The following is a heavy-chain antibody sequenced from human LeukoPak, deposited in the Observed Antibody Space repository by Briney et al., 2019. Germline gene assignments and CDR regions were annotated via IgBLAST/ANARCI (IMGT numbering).Heavy chain of an antibody. J-gene: IGHJ3*02. CDR1: GFTFSSYA. V-gene: IGHV3-30-3*01. CDR3: ARDVSSSSWYFADAFDI. CDR2: ISYDGSNK. Sequence: GRSLRLSCAASGFTFSSYAMHWIRQAPGKGLEWVAVISYDGSNKYYADSVKGRFTISRDNSKNTLYLQMNSLRAEDTAVYYCARDVSSSSWYFADAFDIWGQGTMVTVSS. D-gene: IGHD6-13*01.